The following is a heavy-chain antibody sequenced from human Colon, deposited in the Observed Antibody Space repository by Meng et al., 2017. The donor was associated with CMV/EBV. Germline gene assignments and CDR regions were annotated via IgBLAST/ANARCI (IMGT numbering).Heavy chain of an antibody. CDR1: GFTFSSCG. CDR2: IRYDGSNK. Sequence: GESLKISCAASGFTFSSCGMHWVRQAPGKGLEWVAFIRYDGSNKYYTDSVKGRFTISRDNSKNTLYLQMNSLRAEDTAVYYCAKDGRRYSSSSLQFDYWGQGTLVTVSS. CDR3: AKDGRRYSSSSLQFDY. V-gene: IGHV3-30*02. J-gene: IGHJ4*02. D-gene: IGHD6-13*01.